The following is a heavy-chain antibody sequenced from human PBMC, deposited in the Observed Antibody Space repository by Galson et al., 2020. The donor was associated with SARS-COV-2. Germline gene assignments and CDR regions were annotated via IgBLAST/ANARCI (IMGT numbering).Heavy chain of an antibody. CDR2: IRSEAFGGTT. Sequence: GESLKISCTASGFSFDEYVMSWFRQAPGKGPERVGYIRSEAFGGTTEYAASVQGRFTISRDDSKSIAYLQMNSLQTEETAVYYFASTDDFGDDGFDHWGQGTLVTVSS. D-gene: IGHD4-17*01. J-gene: IGHJ4*02. V-gene: IGHV3-49*03. CDR3: ASTDDFGDDGFDH. CDR1: GFSFDEYV.